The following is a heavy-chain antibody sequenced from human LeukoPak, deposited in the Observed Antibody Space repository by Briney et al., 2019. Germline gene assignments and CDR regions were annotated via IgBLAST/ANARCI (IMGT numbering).Heavy chain of an antibody. J-gene: IGHJ4*02. CDR3: ARVGDSVGAKDY. CDR1: GGSFSGYY. V-gene: IGHV4-34*01. Sequence: SETLSLTCAVYGGSFSGYYWSWIRQPPGKGLEWIGEINHSGSTNYNPSLKSRVTISVDTSKNQFSLKLSSVTAADTAVYYCARVGDSVGAKDYWGQETLVTVSS. D-gene: IGHD4-17*01. CDR2: INHSGST.